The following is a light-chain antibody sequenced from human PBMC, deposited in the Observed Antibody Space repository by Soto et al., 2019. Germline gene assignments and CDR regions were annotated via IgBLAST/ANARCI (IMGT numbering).Light chain of an antibody. V-gene: IGKV3-20*01. J-gene: IGKJ3*01. CDR3: QHYGNSPPSVT. CDR1: QSVSYY. CDR2: DAS. Sequence: EIVLTQSPGTLSLSPGERATLSCRASQSVSYYLAWYQQKPGQAPRLLIYDASSRATGVPDRFSGSGSGTDFTLTISRLEPEDFAVYYCQHYGNSPPSVTFGPGTKVDIK.